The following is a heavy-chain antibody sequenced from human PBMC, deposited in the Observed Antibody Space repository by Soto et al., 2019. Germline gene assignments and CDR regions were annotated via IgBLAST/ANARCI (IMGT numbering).Heavy chain of an antibody. D-gene: IGHD3-10*01. CDR1: GFTFSTYW. CDR2: ISGDGSIT. J-gene: IGHJ4*02. Sequence: GGSLRLTCEASGFTFSTYWIHWVRQAPGKGLVWVSRISGDGSITSYADSVEGRFTISRDNAKNTLYLQVNSLTAEDTAVYHCARGGVEPVDYWGQGTLVTVSS. CDR3: ARGGVEPVDY. V-gene: IGHV3-74*01.